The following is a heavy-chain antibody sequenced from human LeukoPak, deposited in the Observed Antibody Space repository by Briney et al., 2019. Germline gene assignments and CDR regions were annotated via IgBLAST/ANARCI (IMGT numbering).Heavy chain of an antibody. CDR3: ARGTAGYHSSYFDY. V-gene: IGHV3-74*01. Sequence: PGGSLRLSCAASGFTFSSYGMHWVRQAPGKGLVWVSRINSDGSATAYADSVKGRFTISRDNAENTLYLQMNSLRAEDTAVYYCARGTAGYHSSYFDYWGQGTLVTVSS. CDR2: INSDGSAT. CDR1: GFTFSSYG. J-gene: IGHJ4*02. D-gene: IGHD3-16*02.